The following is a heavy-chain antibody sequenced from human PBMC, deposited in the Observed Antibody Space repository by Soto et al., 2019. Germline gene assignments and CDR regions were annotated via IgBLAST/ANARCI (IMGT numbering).Heavy chain of an antibody. J-gene: IGHJ4*02. V-gene: IGHV1-69*01. Sequence: QVQLVQSGAEVKKPGSSVKVSCKASGGTFSTYAISWVRQAPGQGLEWMGGPIPILGTADYAQKLQGRVTITADESTSTAYMELSGLRSEDTAVYYCARFSSATKLGSGLDYWGQGTLVTVSS. CDR2: PIPILGTA. CDR1: GGTFSTYA. D-gene: IGHD2-15*01. CDR3: ARFSSATKLGSGLDY.